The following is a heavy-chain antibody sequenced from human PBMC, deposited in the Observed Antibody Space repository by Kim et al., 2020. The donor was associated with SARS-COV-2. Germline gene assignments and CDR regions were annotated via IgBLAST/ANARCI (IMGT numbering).Heavy chain of an antibody. CDR3: ARVTVVITTGYYYYGMDV. V-gene: IGHV4-30-4*01. CDR2: IYHSGST. J-gene: IGHJ6*02. D-gene: IGHD3-22*01. Sequence: SETLSLTCTVSGGSISSGDYYWSWIRQPPGKGLEWIGYIYHSGSTYYNPSLKSRVTISVDTSKNQFSLKLSSVTAADTAVYYCARVTVVITTGYYYYGMDVWGQGTTVTVSS. CDR1: GGSISSGDYY.